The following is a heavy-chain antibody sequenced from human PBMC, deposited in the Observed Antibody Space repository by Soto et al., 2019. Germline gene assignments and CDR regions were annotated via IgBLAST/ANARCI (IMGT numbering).Heavy chain of an antibody. D-gene: IGHD6-13*01. Sequence: QVQLQESGPGLVKPSQTLSLTCTVSGGSISSGGHYWSWIRQHPGKGLEWIGYIYYSGSTYYNPSRRSRVTISVDTSKNQFSLKLNSVTAADTAVYYCTRDRGGPYSSSWYFFDYWGQGTLVTVSS. CDR1: GGSISSGGHY. CDR3: TRDRGGPYSSSWYFFDY. V-gene: IGHV4-31*03. J-gene: IGHJ4*02. CDR2: IYYSGST.